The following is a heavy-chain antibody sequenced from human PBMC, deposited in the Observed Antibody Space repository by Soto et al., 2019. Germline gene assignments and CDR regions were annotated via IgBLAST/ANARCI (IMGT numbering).Heavy chain of an antibody. V-gene: IGHV3-7*01. D-gene: IGHD6-13*01. CDR2: IKQDGSEK. CDR1: GFTFSSYW. CDR3: GPEQQRTEDYYFYGMDV. Sequence: EVQLVESGGGLVQPGGSLRLSCAASGFTFSSYWMSWVRQAPGKGLEWVANIKQDGSEKYYVDSVKGRFTISRDNAKNSLYLQMNSLRAEDTAVYDCGPEQQRTEDYYFYGMDVWGQGTTVTVS. J-gene: IGHJ6*02.